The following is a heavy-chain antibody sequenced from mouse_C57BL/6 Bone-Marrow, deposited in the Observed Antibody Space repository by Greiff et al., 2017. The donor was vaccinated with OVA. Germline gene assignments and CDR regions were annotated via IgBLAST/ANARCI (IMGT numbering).Heavy chain of an antibody. CDR3: ARIPSDYYGSSSDWFAY. Sequence: QVQLQQSGPGLVQPSQSLSITCTVSGFSLTSYGVHWVRQSPGKGLEWLGVIWSGGSTDYNAAFISRLSISKDNSKSQVFFKMNSLQADDTAIYYCARIPSDYYGSSSDWFAYWGQGTLVTVSA. CDR2: IWSGGST. J-gene: IGHJ3*01. V-gene: IGHV2-2*01. CDR1: GFSLTSYG. D-gene: IGHD1-1*01.